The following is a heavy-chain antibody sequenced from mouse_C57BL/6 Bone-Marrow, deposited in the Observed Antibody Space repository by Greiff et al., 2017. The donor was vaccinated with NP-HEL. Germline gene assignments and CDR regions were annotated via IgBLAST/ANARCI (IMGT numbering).Heavy chain of an antibody. CDR2: INPSNGGT. D-gene: IGHD1-2*01. CDR1: GYTFTSYW. J-gene: IGHJ1*03. Sequence: VQLQQSGTELVKPGASVKLSCKASGYTFTSYWMHWVKQRPGQGLEWIGNINPSNGGTNYNEKFKSKATLTVDKSSSTAYMQLSSLTSEDSAVYYCARRRPLLRYWYFDVWGTGTTVTVSS. CDR3: ARRRPLLRYWYFDV. V-gene: IGHV1-53*01.